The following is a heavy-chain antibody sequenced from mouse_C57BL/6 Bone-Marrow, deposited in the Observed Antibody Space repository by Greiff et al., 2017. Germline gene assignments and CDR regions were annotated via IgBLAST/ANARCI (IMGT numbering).Heavy chain of an antibody. CDR3: ARGDYDYPPWFAY. Sequence: QVQLQQSGPELVKPGASVKISCKASGYAFSSSWMNWVKQRPGKGLEWIGRIYPGDGDTNYNGKFKGKATLTADKSSSTAYMQLSSLTSEDSAVYFCARGDYDYPPWFAYWGQGTLVTVSA. V-gene: IGHV1-82*01. D-gene: IGHD2-4*01. CDR1: GYAFSSSW. J-gene: IGHJ3*01. CDR2: IYPGDGDT.